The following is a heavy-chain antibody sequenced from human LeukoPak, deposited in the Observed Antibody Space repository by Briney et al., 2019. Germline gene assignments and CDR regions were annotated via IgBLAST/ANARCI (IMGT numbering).Heavy chain of an antibody. V-gene: IGHV1-18*01. D-gene: IGHD1-26*01. J-gene: IGHJ4*02. CDR1: GYTFTSYG. CDR3: AGHTSGSYFRYFDY. Sequence: ASVKVSCKASGYTFTSYGISWVRQAPGQGLEWMGWISAYNGNTNYAQKLQGRVTMTTDTSTSTAYMELRSLRSDDTAVYYCAGHTSGSYFRYFDYWGQGTLVTVPS. CDR2: ISAYNGNT.